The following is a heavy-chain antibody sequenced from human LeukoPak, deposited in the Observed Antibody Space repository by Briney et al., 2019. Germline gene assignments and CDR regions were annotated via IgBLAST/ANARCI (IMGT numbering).Heavy chain of an antibody. V-gene: IGHV1-8*01. D-gene: IGHD5-18*01. CDR1: GYTFTSYD. Sequence: GASVKVSCKASGYTFTSYDINWVRQATGQGLEWMRWMNPNSGNTGYAQKFQGRVTMTRNTSISTAYMELSSLRSEDTAVYYCARGGGESIQLWPYYYYYYMDVWGKGTTVTVSS. J-gene: IGHJ6*03. CDR2: MNPNSGNT. CDR3: ARGGGESIQLWPYYYYYYMDV.